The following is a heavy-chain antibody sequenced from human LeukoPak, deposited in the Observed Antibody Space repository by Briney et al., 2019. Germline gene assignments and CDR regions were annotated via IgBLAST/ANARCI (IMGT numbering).Heavy chain of an antibody. CDR3: ARKWSSRGWFDP. Sequence: GASVTVSCKTSGYSFTTYSIHWVRQAPGQGLEWMGIINPKGDITTYAQRFQGRVTMASDTSTATVYTELSGLRSEDTAIYYCARKWSSRGWFDPWGQGTLLTVSS. V-gene: IGHV1-46*01. CDR2: INPKGDIT. J-gene: IGHJ5*02. D-gene: IGHD2-8*01. CDR1: GYSFTTYS.